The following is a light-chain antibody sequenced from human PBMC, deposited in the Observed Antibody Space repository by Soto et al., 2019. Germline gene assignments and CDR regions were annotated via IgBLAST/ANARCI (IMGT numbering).Light chain of an antibody. CDR3: QQRSDWPWT. CDR2: DVS. J-gene: IGKJ1*01. CDR1: ESVTNY. Sequence: ESVLTQSPATLSLSPGERCTLCCRTSESVTNYLAWYQQKPGQAPRLLVYDVSNRATGTPARFSGGGSGTDFTLTISNLEPEDFAVYYCQQRSDWPWTFGQGTKVDI. V-gene: IGKV3-11*01.